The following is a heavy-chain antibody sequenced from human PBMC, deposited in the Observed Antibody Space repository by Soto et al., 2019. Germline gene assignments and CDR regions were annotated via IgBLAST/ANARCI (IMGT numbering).Heavy chain of an antibody. J-gene: IGHJ4*02. CDR3: ARDWIGRFFDY. D-gene: IGHD3-3*01. CDR2: INAGNGNT. V-gene: IGHV1-3*01. CDR1: GYIFIGYA. Sequence: GASVKVSCKASGYIFIGYAMHWVRQAPGQRLEWMGWINAGNGNTQYSQKFQGRVTFTRDTSASTVYMELSSLRSEDTAVYYCARDWIGRFFDYWGQGTLVTVSS.